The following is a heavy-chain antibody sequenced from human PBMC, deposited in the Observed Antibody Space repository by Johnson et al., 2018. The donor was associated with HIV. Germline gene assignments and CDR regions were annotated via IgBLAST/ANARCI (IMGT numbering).Heavy chain of an antibody. J-gene: IGHJ3*01. CDR1: GLSLSAYG. CDR3: ARESRIWA. Sequence: QVQLVESGGGVVQPGTSLRLSCEGSGLSLSAYGLHWVRQAPGKGLEWVAVIWPDGSNRYYSDSVKGRFTISRDNAKSSLSLQMNSLRAEDTAVYYCARESRIWAWGQGTMVTVSS. D-gene: IGHD3-16*01. CDR2: IWPDGSNR. V-gene: IGHV3-33*01.